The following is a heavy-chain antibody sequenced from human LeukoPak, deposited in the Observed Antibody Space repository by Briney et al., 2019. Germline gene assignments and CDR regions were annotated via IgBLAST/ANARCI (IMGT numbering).Heavy chain of an antibody. D-gene: IGHD2-2*01. V-gene: IGHV3-64*01. J-gene: IGHJ4*02. CDR2: ISSNGGST. CDR3: ARGRPGYCSSTSCLQFLDY. CDR1: GFTFSSYA. Sequence: GGSLRLSCAASGFTFSSYAMHWVRQAPGKGLEYVSAISSNGGSTYYANSVEGRFTISRDNSKNTLYLQMGSLRDEDMAVYYCARGRPGYCSSTSCLQFLDYWGQGTLVTVSS.